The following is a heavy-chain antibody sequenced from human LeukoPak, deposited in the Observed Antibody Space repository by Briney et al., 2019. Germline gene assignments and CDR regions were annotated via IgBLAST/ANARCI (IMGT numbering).Heavy chain of an antibody. CDR1: GYTFTSYY. V-gene: IGHV1-46*01. CDR2: INPSGGST. Sequence: VASVKVSCKASGYTFTSYYMHWVRLAPGQGLEWMGIINPSGGSTSYAQKFQGRVTMTRDTSTSTVYMELSSLRSEDTAVYYCARGLSVVATHGDWFDPWGQGTLVTVSS. CDR3: ARGLSVVATHGDWFDP. D-gene: IGHD5-12*01. J-gene: IGHJ5*02.